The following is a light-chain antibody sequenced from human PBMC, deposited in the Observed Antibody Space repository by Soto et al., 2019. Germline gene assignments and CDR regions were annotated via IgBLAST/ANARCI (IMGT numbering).Light chain of an antibody. Sequence: MTQSPATLSVSPGESATLSCRASQSVSSNLAWYQQKPGQAPRLLIYGVSTRATGVPARFSGSGSETKFTLTISSLQSEDFAVYYCQQYNNWPPLTFGGGTKVDIK. J-gene: IGKJ4*01. V-gene: IGKV3-15*01. CDR3: QQYNNWPPLT. CDR1: QSVSSN. CDR2: GVS.